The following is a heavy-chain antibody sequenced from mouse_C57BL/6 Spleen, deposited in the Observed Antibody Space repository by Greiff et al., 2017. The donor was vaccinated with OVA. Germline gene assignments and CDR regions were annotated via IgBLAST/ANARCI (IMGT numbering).Heavy chain of an antibody. CDR1: GYTFTSYW. Sequence: QVQLQQPGAELVMPGASVKLSCKASGYTFTSYWMHWVKQRPGQGLEWIGEIDPSDSYTNYNQKFKGKSTLTVDKSSSTAYMQLSSLTSEDSAVYYCARSSRGRRGYFDVWGTGTTVTVSS. CDR2: IDPSDSYT. D-gene: IGHD3-3*01. CDR3: ARSSRGRRGYFDV. J-gene: IGHJ1*03. V-gene: IGHV1-69*01.